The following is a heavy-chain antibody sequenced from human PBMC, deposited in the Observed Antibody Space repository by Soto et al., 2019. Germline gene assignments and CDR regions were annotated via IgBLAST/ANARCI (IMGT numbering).Heavy chain of an antibody. Sequence: QVPLVQSGAEVKKPGASVQVSCKAAGYAFSHYGIAWVRQAPGQGLEWMGWIGAYKGNTNYAQKLQGRVTMTTDTSTSTAYMELRSLRPDDTAVYYCVRDLDGSGSYYTDYWGQGTLVTVSS. CDR1: GYAFSHYG. J-gene: IGHJ4*02. CDR2: IGAYKGNT. D-gene: IGHD3-10*01. CDR3: VRDLDGSGSYYTDY. V-gene: IGHV1-18*01.